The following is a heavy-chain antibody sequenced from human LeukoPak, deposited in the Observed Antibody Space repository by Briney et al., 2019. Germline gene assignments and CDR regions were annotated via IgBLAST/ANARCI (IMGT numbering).Heavy chain of an antibody. D-gene: IGHD5-12*01. CDR2: ISAYNGNT. V-gene: IGHV1-18*01. J-gene: IGHJ4*02. Sequence: ASVKLSCKASGYTFTSYGISWVRQPPGQGLEWMGWISAYNGNTNYAQKLQGRVTMTTDTSTSTAYMELRSLRSDDPAVYYCARSGYDFPFDYWGQGTLVTVSS. CDR3: ARSGYDFPFDY. CDR1: GYTFTSYG.